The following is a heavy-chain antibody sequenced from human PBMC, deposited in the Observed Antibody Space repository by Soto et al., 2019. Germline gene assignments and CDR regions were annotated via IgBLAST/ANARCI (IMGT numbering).Heavy chain of an antibody. CDR2: VYRTGST. CDR3: ARARATIAAAAIFDC. CDR1: GGSISTSNW. V-gene: IGHV4-4*02. D-gene: IGHD6-13*01. J-gene: IGHJ4*02. Sequence: SETLSLTCAVSGGSISTSNWWSWVRQPPGKGLEWIGEVYRTGSTNYNPSLESRLTIPVDKSKNQFSLKLTSVTAADTAVYYCARARATIAAAAIFDCWGQGTLVTVSS.